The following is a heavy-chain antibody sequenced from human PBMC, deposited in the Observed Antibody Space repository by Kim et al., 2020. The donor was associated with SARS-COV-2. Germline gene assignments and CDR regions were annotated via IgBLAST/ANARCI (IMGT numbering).Heavy chain of an antibody. V-gene: IGHV3-9*01. CDR2: ITWNSAGI. J-gene: IGHJ6*02. CDR3: AKDMVRGALGYDGMDV. CDR1: GFTFGDYA. D-gene: IGHD3-10*01. Sequence: GGSLRLSCAASGFTFGDYAMHWVRQAPGRGLEWVSGITWNSAGIDYADSVKGRFTISRDNAKRSLYLRMHSLRTEDTAVYYCAKDMVRGALGYDGMDVWGQGTTVTVSS.